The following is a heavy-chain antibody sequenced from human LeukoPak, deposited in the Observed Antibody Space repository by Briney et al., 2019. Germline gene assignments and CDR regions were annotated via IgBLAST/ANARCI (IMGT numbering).Heavy chain of an antibody. CDR2: ISYDGSNK. CDR1: GFTFSSYG. D-gene: IGHD6-13*01. Sequence: GRSLRLSCAASGFTFSSYGMHWVRQAPGKGLEWVAVISYDGSNKYYADSVKGRFTISRDNSKNTLYLQMNSLRAEDTAVYYCAKSSGAGSSWYDLGDYYYYMDVWGKGTTVTVSS. CDR3: AKSSGAGSSWYDLGDYYYYMDV. J-gene: IGHJ6*03. V-gene: IGHV3-30*18.